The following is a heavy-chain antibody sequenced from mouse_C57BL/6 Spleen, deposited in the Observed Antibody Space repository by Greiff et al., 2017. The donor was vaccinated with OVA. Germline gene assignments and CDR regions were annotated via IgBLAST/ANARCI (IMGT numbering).Heavy chain of an antibody. CDR1: GYTFTSYW. V-gene: IGHV1-55*01. CDR3: AREGVYYDYEAWFAY. CDR2: IYPGSGST. Sequence: QVQLQQPGAELVKPGASVKMSCKASGYTFTSYWITWVKQRPGQGLEWIGDIYPGSGSTNYNEKFKSKATLTVETSSSTAYMQLSSLTSEDSAVYYCAREGVYYDYEAWFAYWGQGTLVTVSA. D-gene: IGHD2-4*01. J-gene: IGHJ3*01.